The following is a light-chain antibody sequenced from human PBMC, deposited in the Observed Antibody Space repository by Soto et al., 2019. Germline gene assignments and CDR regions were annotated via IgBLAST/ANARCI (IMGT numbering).Light chain of an antibody. CDR3: QQYYTTPRT. Sequence: DIVMTQSPDSLAVSLGERATINCKSSQSVLYNSNNKNYLAWYQQKPGQSPKLLIYWASTRESGVPDRFSGSGSGTDFTLTISSLQAEDVAVYFCQQYYTTPRTFGQGTKLEIK. CDR2: WAS. V-gene: IGKV4-1*01. CDR1: QSVLYNSNNKNY. J-gene: IGKJ1*01.